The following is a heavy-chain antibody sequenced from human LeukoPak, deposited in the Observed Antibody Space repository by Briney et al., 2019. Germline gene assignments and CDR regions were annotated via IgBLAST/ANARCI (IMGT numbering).Heavy chain of an antibody. Sequence: GSSVKVSCKASGGTFSSYAISWVRQAPGQGLEWMGGIIPIFGTANYAQKFQGRVTITADESTSTAYMELSSLRSEDTAVYYCATSVDTAMGQGDYGGQGTLVTVSS. J-gene: IGHJ4*02. CDR2: IIPIFGTA. CDR1: GGTFSSYA. V-gene: IGHV1-69*01. CDR3: ATSVDTAMGQGDY. D-gene: IGHD5-18*01.